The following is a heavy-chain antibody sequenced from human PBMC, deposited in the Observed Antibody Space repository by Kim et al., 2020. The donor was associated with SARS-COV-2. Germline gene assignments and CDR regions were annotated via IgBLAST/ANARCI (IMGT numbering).Heavy chain of an antibody. Sequence: SVKVSCKASGGTFSSYAISWVRQAPGQGLEWMGRIIPILGIANYAQKFQGRVTITADKSTSTAYMELSSLRSEDTAVYYCAREAFQVLRFLVYYGMDVWGQGTTVTVSS. CDR3: AREAFQVLRFLVYYGMDV. CDR2: IIPILGIA. J-gene: IGHJ6*02. D-gene: IGHD3-3*01. CDR1: GGTFSSYA. V-gene: IGHV1-69*04.